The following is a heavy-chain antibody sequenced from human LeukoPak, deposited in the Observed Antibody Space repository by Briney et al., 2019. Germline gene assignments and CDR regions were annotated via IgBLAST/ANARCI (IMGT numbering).Heavy chain of an antibody. CDR1: GFTFSSYG. CDR3: AKFKPLDGMDV. CDR2: ISYDGSNK. J-gene: IGHJ6*02. V-gene: IGHV3-30*18. Sequence: GGSLRLSCAASGFTFSSYGMHWVRQAPGKGLEWVAVISYDGSNKYYADSVKGRFTISRDNSKNTLYLQMNSLRAEDTAVYYCAKFKPLDGMDVWGQGTTVTVSS.